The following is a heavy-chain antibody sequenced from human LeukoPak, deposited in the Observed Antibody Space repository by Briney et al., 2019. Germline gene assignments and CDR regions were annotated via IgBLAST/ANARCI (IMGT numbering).Heavy chain of an antibody. J-gene: IGHJ4*02. CDR3: AKAFYGSGSLDY. V-gene: IGHV3-23*01. Sequence: GGSLRLSCAASGFTFSSYAMHWVRQAPGKGLEWVSAISGSGGSTYYADSVKGRFTISRDNSKNTLYLQMNSLRAEDTAVYYCAKAFYGSGSLDYWGQGTLVTVSS. CDR2: ISGSGGST. CDR1: GFTFSSYA. D-gene: IGHD3-10*01.